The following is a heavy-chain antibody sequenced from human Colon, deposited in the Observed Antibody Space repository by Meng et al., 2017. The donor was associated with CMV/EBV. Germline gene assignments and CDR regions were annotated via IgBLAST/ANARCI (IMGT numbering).Heavy chain of an antibody. V-gene: IGHV3-23*01. J-gene: IGHJ6*02. CDR3: AKREYCSGGSCYTLNYYYYAVDV. CDR1: GFTFDNYA. D-gene: IGHD2-15*01. Sequence: GSLRLSCATSGFTFDNYAMSWVRQAPGKGLEWVSAIVGGGGSRTYYADSVKGRFTISRDNSKSTLYLQINSPRVEDTAVYYCAKREYCSGGSCYTLNYYYYAVDVWGQGTTVTVSS. CDR2: IVGGGGSRT.